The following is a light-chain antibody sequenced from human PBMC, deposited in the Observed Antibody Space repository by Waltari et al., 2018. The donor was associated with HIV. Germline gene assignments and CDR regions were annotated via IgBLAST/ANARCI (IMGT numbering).Light chain of an antibody. J-gene: IGLJ3*02. CDR1: SSNIGHNF. CDR3: ATWDDSLSGWV. Sequence: QSVLTQPPSASGPPGQRVTTSCSGSSSNIGHNFIYWYQQFPGTAPKLLIYRNDQRPSGVPDRFSGSKSGTSASLAISGLRSEDEADYYCATWDDSLSGWVFSGGTKLTVL. CDR2: RND. V-gene: IGLV1-47*01.